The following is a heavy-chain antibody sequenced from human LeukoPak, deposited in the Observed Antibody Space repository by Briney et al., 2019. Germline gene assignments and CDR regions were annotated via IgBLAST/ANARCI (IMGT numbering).Heavy chain of an antibody. J-gene: IGHJ3*02. V-gene: IGHV3-21*03. CDR3: ARDGFGGLDAFDI. D-gene: IGHD4-23*01. CDR1: GFTFSSYS. CDR2: ISSSSSYI. Sequence: PGGSLRLSCAASGFTFSSYSMNWVRQAPGKGLEWVSSISSSSSYIYYADSVKGRFTISRDNAKNSLYLQMNSLRAEDTAVYYCARDGFGGLDAFDIWGQGTMVTVSS.